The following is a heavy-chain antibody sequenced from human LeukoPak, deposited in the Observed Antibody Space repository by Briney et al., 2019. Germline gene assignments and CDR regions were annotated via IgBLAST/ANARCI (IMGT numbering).Heavy chain of an antibody. J-gene: IGHJ4*02. D-gene: IGHD3-22*01. CDR2: ISGSGGST. CDR3: AKMQNYYDSSGYELDY. V-gene: IGHV3-23*01. Sequence: GGSLRLSCAASGFTFSSYAMSWVRQAPGKGLEWVSAISGSGGSTYYADSVKGRFTISSNNSENTMYLQMNSLRAEDTAVYYCAKMQNYYDSSGYELDYWGQGTLVTVSS. CDR1: GFTFSSYA.